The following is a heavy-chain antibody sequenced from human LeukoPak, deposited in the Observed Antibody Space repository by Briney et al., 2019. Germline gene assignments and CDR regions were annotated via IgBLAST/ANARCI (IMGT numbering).Heavy chain of an antibody. Sequence: PSETLSLTCTVSGGSISSSSYYWGWIRQPPGKGLEWIGSIYYSGSTYYNPSLKSRVTISVDTSKNQFSLKLSSVTAADTAVYYCAKDRYYGSGTHGSFDIWGQGTMVTVSS. CDR1: GGSISSSSYY. V-gene: IGHV4-39*07. CDR2: IYYSGST. J-gene: IGHJ3*02. CDR3: AKDRYYGSGTHGSFDI. D-gene: IGHD3-10*01.